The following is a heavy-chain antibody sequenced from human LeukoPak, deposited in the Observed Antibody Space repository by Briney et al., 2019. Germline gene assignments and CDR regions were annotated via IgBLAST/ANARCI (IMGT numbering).Heavy chain of an antibody. CDR1: GFTFSSYW. D-gene: IGHD3-16*01. CDR2: INSDGSST. J-gene: IGHJ4*02. CDR3: ARVAGSYAAPDY. V-gene: IGHV3-74*01. Sequence: GGSLRLACAASGFTFSSYWIHWVRQAPGKGLVWVSRINSDGSSTTYAGSVKGRFTISRDNAKNKLYLQMNSLRAEDTAVYYCARVAGSYAAPDYWGQGTLVTVSS.